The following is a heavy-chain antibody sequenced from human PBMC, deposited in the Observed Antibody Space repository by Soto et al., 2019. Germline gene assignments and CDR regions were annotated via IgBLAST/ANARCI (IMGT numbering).Heavy chain of an antibody. Sequence: GGSLRLSCAASGFTVSSNYMSWVRQAPGKGLEWVSVIYSGGSTYYADSVKGRFTISRDNSKNTLYLQMNSLRAEDTAVYYCARDNSGSGSSDAFDIWGQGTMVTVSS. CDR3: ARDNSGSGSSDAFDI. J-gene: IGHJ3*02. V-gene: IGHV3-53*01. CDR1: GFTVSSNY. CDR2: IYSGGST. D-gene: IGHD3-10*01.